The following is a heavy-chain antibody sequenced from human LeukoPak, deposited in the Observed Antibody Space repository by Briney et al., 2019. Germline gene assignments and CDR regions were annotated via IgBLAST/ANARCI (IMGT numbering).Heavy chain of an antibody. V-gene: IGHV1-2*02. Sequence: ASVKVSCKASGYTFTGHYMHWVRQAPGQGLEWMGWINPKSGGTKYAQKFQGRVTMTRDTSISTAYTELSRLKSDDTAIYYCAVRNGFSDFWSGPGDYWGQGTPVTVSS. CDR3: AVRNGFSDFWSGPGDY. CDR2: INPKSGGT. J-gene: IGHJ4*02. CDR1: GYTFTGHY. D-gene: IGHD3-3*01.